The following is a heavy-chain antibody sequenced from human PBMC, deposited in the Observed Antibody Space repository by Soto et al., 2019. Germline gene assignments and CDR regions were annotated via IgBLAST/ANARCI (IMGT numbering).Heavy chain of an antibody. CDR2: ISSSSTTI. V-gene: IGHV3-48*02. Sequence: GRSLRLSCAASGVTFSSYSMNWVRHAPGKGLEWVSYISSSSTTIYYADSVQGRFTISRDNAKNSLYLQMNSLRDEDTAVYYCARSVIVQGGIRGPHDYWGQGTLDPVSA. J-gene: IGHJ4*02. D-gene: IGHD3-16*02. CDR1: GVTFSSYS. CDR3: ARSVIVQGGIRGPHDY.